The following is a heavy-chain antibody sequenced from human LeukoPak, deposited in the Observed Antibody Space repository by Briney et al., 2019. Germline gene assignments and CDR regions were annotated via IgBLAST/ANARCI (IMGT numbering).Heavy chain of an antibody. D-gene: IGHD2-2*01. Sequence: SVKVSCKASGGTFSSYATSWVRQAPGQGLEWMGGIIPIFGTANYAQKFQGRVTITADESTSTAYMELSSLRSEDTAVYYCARGLEEYQLPILYYYYYMDVWGKWTTVTVSS. V-gene: IGHV1-69*13. J-gene: IGHJ6*03. CDR3: ARGLEEYQLPILYYYYYMDV. CDR2: IIPIFGTA. CDR1: GGTFSSYA.